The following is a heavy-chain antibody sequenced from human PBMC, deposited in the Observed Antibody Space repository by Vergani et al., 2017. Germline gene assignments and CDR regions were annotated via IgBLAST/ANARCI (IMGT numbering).Heavy chain of an antibody. Sequence: QVQLVQSGAEVKKPGASVKVSCKASGYTFTSYGISWVRQAPGQGLEWMGWGSTYNDNTNYAQRVQGRVTMTTDTSTSTAYVELRSLRSDDTAVYYCVRDESSGTHGYWGQGTLVTVSS. D-gene: IGHD1-26*01. CDR3: VRDESSGTHGY. CDR1: GYTFTSYG. V-gene: IGHV1-18*01. CDR2: GSTYNDNT. J-gene: IGHJ4*02.